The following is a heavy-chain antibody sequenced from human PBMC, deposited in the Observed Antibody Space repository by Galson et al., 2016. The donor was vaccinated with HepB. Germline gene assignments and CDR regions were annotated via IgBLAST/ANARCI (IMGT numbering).Heavy chain of an antibody. Sequence: SLRLSCAASGFTFNTYAMSWGRQAPGKGLEWVSGISASGGSKTYADSVRGRFIISRDNSNNKLFLQMNSLTTEDTAIYFCAKDRLSGHDGYSWGIFDIWGRGTEVTVSS. J-gene: IGHJ3*02. D-gene: IGHD5-24*01. CDR2: ISASGGSK. CDR3: AKDRLSGHDGYSWGIFDI. V-gene: IGHV3-23*01. CDR1: GFTFNTYA.